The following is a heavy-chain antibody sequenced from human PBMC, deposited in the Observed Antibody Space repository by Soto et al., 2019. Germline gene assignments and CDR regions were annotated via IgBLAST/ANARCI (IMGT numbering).Heavy chain of an antibody. CDR1: GYTFTSYW. D-gene: IGHD2-15*01. J-gene: IGHJ4*02. CDR3: VRSGTSSGRFSDY. CDR2: IYPSDSDI. V-gene: IGHV5-51*01. Sequence: GESLKISCKGSGYTFTSYWIGWVRQMPGEGLESMGVIYPSDSDIRYSPSFQGKVTISADKSITTAYLQWSSLKAADTAMYYCVRSGTSSGRFSDYWGQGTLVTVSS.